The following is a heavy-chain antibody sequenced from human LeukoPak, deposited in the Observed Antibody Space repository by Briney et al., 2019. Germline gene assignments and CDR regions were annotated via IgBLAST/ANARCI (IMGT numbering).Heavy chain of an antibody. V-gene: IGHV4-31*03. CDR3: AVPVTTPHDAFDI. D-gene: IGHD4-17*01. CDR1: GGSISSGGYY. CDR2: IYYSGST. J-gene: IGHJ3*02. Sequence: SETLSLTCTVSGGSISSGGYYWSWIRQHPGKGLGWIGYIYYSGSTYYNPSLKSRVTISVDTSKNQFSLKPSSVTAADTAVYYCAVPVTTPHDAFDIWGQGTMVTVSS.